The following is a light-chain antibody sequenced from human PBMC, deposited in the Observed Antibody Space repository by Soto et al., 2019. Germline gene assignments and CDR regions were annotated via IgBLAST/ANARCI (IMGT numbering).Light chain of an antibody. CDR1: ESIDNW. CDR3: QQYDNLPIT. Sequence: DIQMTQSPSTLSGSVGDTVTITCRASESIDNWLAWYQQKPGKAPKLLIFAASTLVRGVPSRFSGPGSGTEFTLTISSLQADDIATYYCQQYDNLPITFGQGTRLEIK. CDR2: AAS. J-gene: IGKJ5*01. V-gene: IGKV1-5*01.